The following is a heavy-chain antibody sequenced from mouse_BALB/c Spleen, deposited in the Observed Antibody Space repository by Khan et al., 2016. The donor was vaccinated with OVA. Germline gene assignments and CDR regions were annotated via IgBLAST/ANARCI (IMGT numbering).Heavy chain of an antibody. CDR3: AKGKYYGYYFDY. V-gene: IGHV3-2*02. Sequence: DVKLQESGPGLVKPSQSLSLTCTVTGYSITSGYAWNWIRQFPGNKLEWMGYISYSGVTSYTPSLKSRISITRDTSKNQFFLQLNSVTTEDTATYYCAKGKYYGYYFDYWGQGTTLTVSS. CDR1: GYSITSGYA. D-gene: IGHD1-1*01. CDR2: ISYSGVT. J-gene: IGHJ2*01.